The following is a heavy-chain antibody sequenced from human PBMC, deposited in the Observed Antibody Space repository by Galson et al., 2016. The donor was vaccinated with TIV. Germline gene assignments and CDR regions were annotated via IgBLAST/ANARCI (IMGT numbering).Heavy chain of an antibody. Sequence: SVKVSCKGSGYTFNNYDNSWVRQAAGQGLEWMGWMNPNSGNAGYAQKFQGRVTMTSNTSVNTAYMEVRSLRFEDTAVYYCARARRGYCSGGSCLPGYWGQGTLVTVSS. V-gene: IGHV1-8*01. J-gene: IGHJ4*02. CDR3: ARARRGYCSGGSCLPGY. CDR1: GYTFNNYD. CDR2: MNPNSGNA. D-gene: IGHD2-15*01.